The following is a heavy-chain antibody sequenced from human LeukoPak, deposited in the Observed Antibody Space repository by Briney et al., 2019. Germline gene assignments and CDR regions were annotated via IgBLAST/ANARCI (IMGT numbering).Heavy chain of an antibody. CDR3: AKGLLTYSYLDH. CDR2: ISGSGVST. Sequence: PGGSLRLSCAASGFTFSSYAMSWVRQAPGKGLEWVSAISGSGVSTFYADSLKGRFSISKDNAKNTLYLQMNGLRAEDTALYYCAKGLLTYSYLDHWGQGTLVTVSS. J-gene: IGHJ4*02. CDR1: GFTFSSYA. D-gene: IGHD5-18*01. V-gene: IGHV3-23*01.